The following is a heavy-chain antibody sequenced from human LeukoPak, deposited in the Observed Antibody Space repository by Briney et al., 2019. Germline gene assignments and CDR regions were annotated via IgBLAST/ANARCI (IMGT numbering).Heavy chain of an antibody. CDR1: GFTFSDYY. D-gene: IGHD4-17*01. Sequence: GGSLRLSCAASGFTFSDYYMSWIRQAPGKGLEWVSYISSSSSYTNYADPVKGRFTISRDNAKNSLYLQMNSLRAEDTAVYYCAAGRAVTTALYWGQGTLVTVSS. CDR2: ISSSSSYT. CDR3: AAGRAVTTALY. V-gene: IGHV3-11*06. J-gene: IGHJ4*02.